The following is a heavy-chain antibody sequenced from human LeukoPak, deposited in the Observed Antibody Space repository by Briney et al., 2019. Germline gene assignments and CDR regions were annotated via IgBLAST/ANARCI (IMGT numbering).Heavy chain of an antibody. V-gene: IGHV3-23*01. CDR3: TSQTYKGSARYYSDY. J-gene: IGHJ4*02. Sequence: GGSLSLSCATSGFTLSSYIMTWVRQSSGKGLEWVSIINPSGGATFYADSVKGRFTVFRDNSRNTLFLQMQGLRAEDTAVYYCTSQTYKGSARYYSDYWGQGTLVTVSS. CDR1: GFTLSSYI. CDR2: INPSGGAT. D-gene: IGHD1-1*01.